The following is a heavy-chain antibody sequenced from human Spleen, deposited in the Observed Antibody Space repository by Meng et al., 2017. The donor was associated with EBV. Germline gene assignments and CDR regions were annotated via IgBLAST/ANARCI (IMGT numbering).Heavy chain of an antibody. Sequence: EEQLLAAGGALVQPGGTLRLSCAASGFHFMRYWMHWVRHMPGKGLVCVSRINENGTITTYADSVKGRFTISRDNAKNTLYLQMHSLRAEDTAVYYCAKIWGLRSTATVDYWGQGTLVTVSS. CDR3: AKIWGLRSTATVDY. D-gene: IGHD4-17*01. CDR1: GFHFMRYW. CDR2: INENGTIT. J-gene: IGHJ4*02. V-gene: IGHV3-74*01.